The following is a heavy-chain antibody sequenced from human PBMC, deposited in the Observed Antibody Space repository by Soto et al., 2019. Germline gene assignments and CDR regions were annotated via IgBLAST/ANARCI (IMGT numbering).Heavy chain of an antibody. Sequence: GGSLRLSCAVSRFSFRNNGMPWVSKAPGKGLEFVAVISYDGGHEDYADSLKGRFTISRDNSKNMLFLQMNSLRPDDTAVYYCASDSGGYSNYVDYGGQGTLVTVSS. V-gene: IGHV3-30*03. J-gene: IGHJ4*02. D-gene: IGHD4-4*01. CDR3: ASDSGGYSNYVDY. CDR2: ISYDGGHE. CDR1: RFSFRNNG.